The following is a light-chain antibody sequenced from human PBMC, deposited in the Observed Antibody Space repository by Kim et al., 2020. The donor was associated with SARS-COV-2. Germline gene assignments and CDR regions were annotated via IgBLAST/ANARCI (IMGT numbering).Light chain of an antibody. CDR3: QQYISSPAT. V-gene: IGKV3-20*01. Sequence: SAGQTATLSGRASHGCSSNYLAWYQQKPGQAPRLLIYGASSRATGIPDRFSGSGSGTDFTLTITRLEPEDFAVYYCQQYISSPATFGQGTKVDIK. CDR1: HGCSSNY. J-gene: IGKJ1*01. CDR2: GAS.